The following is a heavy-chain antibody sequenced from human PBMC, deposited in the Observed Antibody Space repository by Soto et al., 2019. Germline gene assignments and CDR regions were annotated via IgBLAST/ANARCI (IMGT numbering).Heavy chain of an antibody. Sequence: GASVKVSCKVSGYTLTELSMHWVRQAPGKGLEWMGGFDPEDGETIYAQKFQGRVTMTEDTSADTAYMELSSLRSEDTAVYYCATAGLVRHFYYYYGMDVWGQGTTVTVSS. V-gene: IGHV1-24*01. D-gene: IGHD1-1*01. CDR2: FDPEDGET. CDR3: ATAGLVRHFYYYYGMDV. J-gene: IGHJ6*02. CDR1: GYTLTELS.